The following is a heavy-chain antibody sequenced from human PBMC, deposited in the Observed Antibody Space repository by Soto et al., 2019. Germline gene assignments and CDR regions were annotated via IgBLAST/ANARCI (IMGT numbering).Heavy chain of an antibody. CDR1: GFTFSSYA. D-gene: IGHD3-22*01. V-gene: IGHV3-23*01. Sequence: EVQLLESGGDSIQTGGSLRLSCAASGFTFSSYAMSWVRQAPGKGLGWVSAISSSGVSTFYADSVKGRFTISRDNSRNTLYLQMNSLRAEDTAIYYCAKYQPMTQPRPYFDYWGQGTLVTVSS. J-gene: IGHJ4*02. CDR2: ISSSGVST. CDR3: AKYQPMTQPRPYFDY.